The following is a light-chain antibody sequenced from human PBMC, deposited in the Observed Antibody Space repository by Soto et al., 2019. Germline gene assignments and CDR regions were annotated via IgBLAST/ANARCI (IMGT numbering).Light chain of an antibody. CDR2: DVD. V-gene: IGLV2-14*01. CDR3: SSYTSSSTDV. J-gene: IGLJ1*01. Sequence: QSALTQPASVSGSPGQSIIISCTGTSSDVGGSNSVSWYQQHPGKAPKLMIYDVDNRPSGVSNRFSGSKYANTASLIISGLQAEDEADYYCSSYTSSSTDVFGSGTKVTVL. CDR1: SSDVGGSNS.